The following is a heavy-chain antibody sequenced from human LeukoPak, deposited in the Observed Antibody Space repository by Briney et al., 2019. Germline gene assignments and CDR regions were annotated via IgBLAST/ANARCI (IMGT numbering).Heavy chain of an antibody. Sequence: SETLSLTCTVSGGSISSYYWSWIRQPPGKGLEWIGYIYYSGGTNYNPSLKSRVTISVDTSKNQLSLKLPSVTAADTAVYYCARLGLTYYYDSSGYYDNAFDIWGQGTMVTVSS. CDR2: IYYSGGT. D-gene: IGHD3-22*01. V-gene: IGHV4-59*12. CDR1: GGSISSYY. CDR3: ARLGLTYYYDSSGYYDNAFDI. J-gene: IGHJ3*02.